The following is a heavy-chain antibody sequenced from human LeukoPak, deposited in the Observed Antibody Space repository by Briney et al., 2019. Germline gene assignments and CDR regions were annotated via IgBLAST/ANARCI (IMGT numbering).Heavy chain of an antibody. CDR1: GGSISSGGYY. V-gene: IGHV4-31*03. CDR2: IYYSGST. Sequence: PSQTLSLTCTVSGGSISSGGYYWSWIRQHPGKGLEWIGYIYYSGSTYYNPSLKSRVTISVDTSKNQFSLKLSSVTAADTAVYYCARENYYDSSGYYYGGPKWFDPWGQGTLVTVSS. J-gene: IGHJ5*02. CDR3: ARENYYDSSGYYYGGPKWFDP. D-gene: IGHD3-22*01.